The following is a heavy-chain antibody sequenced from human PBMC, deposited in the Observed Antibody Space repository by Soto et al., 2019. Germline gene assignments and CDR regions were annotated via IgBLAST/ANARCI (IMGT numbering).Heavy chain of an antibody. D-gene: IGHD2-15*01. Sequence: VQLLESGGGLVQPGGCLRLSCAASGFSFSNFAMSWVRQVPGKGLEWVSGISGSGVTTYYADSVKGRLTISRDKSKNTLSLQMNSLRAEDTAVYYCAREKVVVVGGSHVDCFDLWGQGTLVTVSS. V-gene: IGHV3-23*01. CDR2: ISGSGVTT. J-gene: IGHJ4*02. CDR1: GFSFSNFA. CDR3: AREKVVVVGGSHVDCFDL.